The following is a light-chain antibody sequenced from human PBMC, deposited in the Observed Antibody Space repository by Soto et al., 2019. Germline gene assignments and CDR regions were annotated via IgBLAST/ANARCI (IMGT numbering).Light chain of an antibody. Sequence: EIVLTQSPGTLSLSPGERATLSCRASQTISSSSLAWYQQKPGQAPRLLIYGASSRVTGIPDRLSGGGSGTDFTLTISRLEPEDFAVYYCQQYGSSPWTFGQGTKVEIK. V-gene: IGKV3-20*01. CDR1: QTISSSS. CDR2: GAS. J-gene: IGKJ1*01. CDR3: QQYGSSPWT.